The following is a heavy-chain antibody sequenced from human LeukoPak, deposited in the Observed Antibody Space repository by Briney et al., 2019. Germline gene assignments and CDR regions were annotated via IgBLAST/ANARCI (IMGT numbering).Heavy chain of an antibody. CDR3: ARVYSYGYDRFFDY. V-gene: IGHV4-59*01. Sequence: SETLSLTCTVSGGSISSYYWSWIRQPPGKGLEWIGYIYYSGSTNYNPSLKSRVTISVDTSKNQFSLKLSSVTAADTAVYYCARVYSYGYDRFFDYWGQGTLVTVSS. J-gene: IGHJ4*02. CDR2: IYYSGST. CDR1: GGSISSYY. D-gene: IGHD5-18*01.